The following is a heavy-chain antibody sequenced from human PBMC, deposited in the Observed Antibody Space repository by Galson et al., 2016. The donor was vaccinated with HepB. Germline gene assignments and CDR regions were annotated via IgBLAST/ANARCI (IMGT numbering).Heavy chain of an antibody. CDR1: GGSISSYF. CDR3: ARGVTGTPYFDF. Sequence: SETLSLTCNISGGSISSYFWSWIQQPPGRGLEWIGYVYKTGSTNYSPSPKSRVTVSVDTSKNQFSLKLRSVTAADTAVYYCARGVTGTPYFDFWGQGALVTVSS. V-gene: IGHV4-59*01. J-gene: IGHJ4*02. CDR2: VYKTGST. D-gene: IGHD2-21*02.